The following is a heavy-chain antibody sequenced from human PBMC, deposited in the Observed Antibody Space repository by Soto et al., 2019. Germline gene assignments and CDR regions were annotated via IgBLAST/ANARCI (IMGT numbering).Heavy chain of an antibody. CDR1: GVTFSGSA. CDR2: IRSKANSYAT. CDR3: TRGYSSSWYGYYYYGMDV. Sequence: GGSLRLSCAASGVTFSGSAMHWVRQASGKGLEWVGRIRSKANSYATAYAASVKGRFTISRDDSKNTAYLQMNSLKTEDTAVYYCTRGYSSSWYGYYYYGMDVWGQGTTVTVSS. V-gene: IGHV3-73*01. J-gene: IGHJ6*02. D-gene: IGHD6-13*01.